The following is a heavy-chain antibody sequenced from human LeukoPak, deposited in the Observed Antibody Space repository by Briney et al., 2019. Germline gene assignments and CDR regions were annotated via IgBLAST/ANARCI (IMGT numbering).Heavy chain of an antibody. CDR1: GFTFSSYW. CDR2: IKQDGSEK. CDR3: ARTKARGDYAGLDY. Sequence: GGSLRLSCAASGFTFSSYWMSWVRQAPGKGLEWVANIKQDGSEKYYVDSVKGRFTISRGNAKNSLYLQMNSLRAEDTAVYYCARTKARGDYAGLDYWGQGTLVTVSS. V-gene: IGHV3-7*01. J-gene: IGHJ4*02. D-gene: IGHD4-17*01.